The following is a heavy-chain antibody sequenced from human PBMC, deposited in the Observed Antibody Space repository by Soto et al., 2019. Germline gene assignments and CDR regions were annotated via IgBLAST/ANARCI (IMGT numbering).Heavy chain of an antibody. V-gene: IGHV3-23*01. CDR2: ISRSGNST. CDR1: GLSFSSYA. J-gene: IGHJ4*02. Sequence: EVQVLESGGGLAQPGRSLRLSCADSGLSFSSYAMTWVRQSPGKGLEWVSSISRSGNSTYSADSVRGRFTISRDNSKNTLYLQLNSLRSEDLAVYYFATDAKILDWFAAYYYINFWGQGIVVT. CDR3: ATDAKILDWFAAYYYINF. D-gene: IGHD3-9*01.